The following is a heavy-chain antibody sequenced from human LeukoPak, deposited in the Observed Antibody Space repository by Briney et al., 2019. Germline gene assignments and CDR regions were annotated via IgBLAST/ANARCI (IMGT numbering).Heavy chain of an antibody. Sequence: SETLSLTCTVSGGSISSYYWSWIRQPPGKGLEWIGYIFYSGSTNYNPSLKSRVTISVDTSKNQFSLKLSSVTAADTAVYYCARGKDYYGSGSYYNYYYYGMDVWGQGTTVTVSS. V-gene: IGHV4-59*01. CDR2: IFYSGST. J-gene: IGHJ6*02. CDR1: GGSISSYY. D-gene: IGHD3-10*01. CDR3: ARGKDYYGSGSYYNYYYYGMDV.